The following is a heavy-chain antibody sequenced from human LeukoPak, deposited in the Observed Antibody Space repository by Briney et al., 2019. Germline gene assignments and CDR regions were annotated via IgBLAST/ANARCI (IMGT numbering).Heavy chain of an antibody. CDR1: GYTFSSYS. CDR2: ISVRSNYI. Sequence: GGSLRLSCVASGYTFSSYSINWLRHAPGKGLEWVSSISVRSNYIYYADSVRGRFSISRDDARDSLYLQMNSLRAEDTAVYFCVRLRRNSDTSGFYYYYDFWGQGTLVTVSS. D-gene: IGHD3-22*01. CDR3: VRLRRNSDTSGFYYYYDF. J-gene: IGHJ4*02. V-gene: IGHV3-21*01.